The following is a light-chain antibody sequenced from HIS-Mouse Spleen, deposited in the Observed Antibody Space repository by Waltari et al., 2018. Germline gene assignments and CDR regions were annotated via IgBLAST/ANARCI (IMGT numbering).Light chain of an antibody. CDR2: DAS. CDR1: QDISNY. J-gene: IGKJ3*01. V-gene: IGKV1-33*01. Sequence: DIQMTQSPSSLSASVGDRLTSTCQASQDISNYLNWYQQKPGKAPKLLIYDASNLETGVPSRFSGSGSGTDFTFTISSLQPEDIATYYCQQYDNLPPFTFGPGTKVDIK. CDR3: QQYDNLPPFT.